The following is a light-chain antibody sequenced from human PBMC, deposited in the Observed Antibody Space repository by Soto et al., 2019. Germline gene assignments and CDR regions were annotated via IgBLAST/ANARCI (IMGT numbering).Light chain of an antibody. CDR1: QSVRSRY. V-gene: IGKV3-20*01. Sequence: DIVLTQSPGTLSLSPGERATLSCRASQSVRSRYLAWYQQKAGQAPRLLIYDASRRATGIPDRFSGGGSGTDFTLTISRMEPDDFAVYYCQQYGSSVTFGGGTKVEIK. CDR3: QQYGSSVT. CDR2: DAS. J-gene: IGKJ4*01.